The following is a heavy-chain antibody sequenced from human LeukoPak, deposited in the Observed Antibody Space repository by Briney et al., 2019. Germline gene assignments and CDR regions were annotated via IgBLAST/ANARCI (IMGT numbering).Heavy chain of an antibody. CDR1: GGSISSYY. CDR3: ARGHYYDSRSPWDY. Sequence: PSETLSLTCTVSGGSISSYYRSWIRQPPGKGLEWIGYIYYTGSTNYNPSLKGRVTISVDTSKNQFSLNLSSVTAADTAVYYCARGHYYDSRSPWDYWGQGTLVTVSS. V-gene: IGHV4-59*01. J-gene: IGHJ4*02. D-gene: IGHD3-22*01. CDR2: IYYTGST.